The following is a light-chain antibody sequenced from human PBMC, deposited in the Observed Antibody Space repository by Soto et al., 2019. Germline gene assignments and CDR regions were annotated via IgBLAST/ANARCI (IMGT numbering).Light chain of an antibody. V-gene: IGKV3-11*01. Sequence: EIVLTQSPATLSLSPEKRATLSCRASRSVSSYLAWYQHKPGQAPRLLIYDASYRATGIPARFSGSGSGTDFTLTISRLEPEDFAVYYCQHRSDWAPRLTFGGGTKVEIK. CDR3: QHRSDWAPRLT. CDR2: DAS. J-gene: IGKJ4*01. CDR1: RSVSSY.